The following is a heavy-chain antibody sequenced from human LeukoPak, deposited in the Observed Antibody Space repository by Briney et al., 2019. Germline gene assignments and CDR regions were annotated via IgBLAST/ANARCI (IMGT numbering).Heavy chain of an antibody. J-gene: IGHJ4*02. CDR2: INHSGST. Sequence: SETLSLTCAVYGGSFSGYYWSWIRQPPGKGLEWIGEINHSGSTNYNPSLKSRVTISVDTSKNQFPLKLSSVTAADTAVYYCARGPPYIVVVTGIGFFDYWGQGTLVTVSS. D-gene: IGHD2-21*02. V-gene: IGHV4-34*01. CDR3: ARGPPYIVVVTGIGFFDY. CDR1: GGSFSGYY.